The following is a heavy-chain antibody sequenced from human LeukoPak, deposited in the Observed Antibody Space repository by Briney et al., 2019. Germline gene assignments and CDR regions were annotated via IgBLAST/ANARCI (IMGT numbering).Heavy chain of an antibody. Sequence: SETLSLTCTVSGGSISSYYWSWIRQPAGKGLEWIGRIYSSGSTNYNPSLKSRVTISVDTSKNQFSLKLSSVTAADTAVYYCAREYYYDSSGYRNWFDPWGQGTLVTVSS. D-gene: IGHD3-22*01. CDR3: AREYYYDSSGYRNWFDP. J-gene: IGHJ5*02. CDR2: IYSSGST. CDR1: GGSISSYY. V-gene: IGHV4-4*07.